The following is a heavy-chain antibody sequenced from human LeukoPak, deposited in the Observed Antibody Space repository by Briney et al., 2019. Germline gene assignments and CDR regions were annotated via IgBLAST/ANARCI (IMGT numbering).Heavy chain of an antibody. J-gene: IGHJ6*03. CDR3: ARSQWLDYYYYYMEV. CDR1: GYTFIGYY. V-gene: IGHV1-2*02. Sequence: ASVKVSCKASGYTFIGYYIHWVRQAPGQGLEWMGWINPKSGDTNYAQKFQGRVTMTRDTSISTAYMELSRLRSDDTAVYYCARSQWLDYYYYYMEVWGKGTTVTISS. CDR2: INPKSGDT. D-gene: IGHD6-19*01.